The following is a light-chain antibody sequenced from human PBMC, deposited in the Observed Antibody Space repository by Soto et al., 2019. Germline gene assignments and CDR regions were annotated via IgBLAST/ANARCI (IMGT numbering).Light chain of an antibody. V-gene: IGKV1-5*01. CDR3: QQYNTDRYT. Sequence: DIQMTQSPSTLSASVGDRVTITCRASQSISSWLAWYQQKPGKAPKLLISGASTLESGVPSRFSGSGSVTEFTLTISGLQPDDFATYYCQQYNTDRYTFGQGTKVDIK. CDR2: GAS. CDR1: QSISSW. J-gene: IGKJ2*01.